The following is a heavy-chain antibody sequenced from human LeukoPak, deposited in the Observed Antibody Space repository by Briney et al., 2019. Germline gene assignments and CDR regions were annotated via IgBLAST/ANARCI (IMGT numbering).Heavy chain of an antibody. V-gene: IGHV3-21*01. CDR2: ISSSSSYI. D-gene: IGHD3-3*01. J-gene: IGHJ3*02. Sequence: GGSLRLSCAASGFTFSSYSMNWVRQAPGKGLEWVSSISSSSSYIYYADSVKGRFTISRDNAKNSLYLQMNSLRAEDTAEYYCARAPPYYDFWSGYYRLLVSAFDIWGQGTMVTVSS. CDR3: ARAPPYYDFWSGYYRLLVSAFDI. CDR1: GFTFSSYS.